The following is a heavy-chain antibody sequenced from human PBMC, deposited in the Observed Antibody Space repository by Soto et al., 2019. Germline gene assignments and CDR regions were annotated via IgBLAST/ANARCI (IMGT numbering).Heavy chain of an antibody. CDR3: ARGFPLWFDP. CDR2: IIPLLGIA. D-gene: IGHD3-3*01. J-gene: IGHJ5*02. V-gene: IGHV1-69*02. Sequence: PVKVSCKASGGTFISYTISWLRQAPGKGLEWMGRIIPLLGIANYAQKFQGRVTITRDTSASTAYMELSSLRFEDTAVYYCARGFPLWFDPWGQGTLVTVSS. CDR1: GGTFISYT.